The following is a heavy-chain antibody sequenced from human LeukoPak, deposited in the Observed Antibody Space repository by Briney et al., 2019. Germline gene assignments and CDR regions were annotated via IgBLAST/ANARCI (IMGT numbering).Heavy chain of an antibody. J-gene: IGHJ5*02. V-gene: IGHV3-11*01. CDR1: GFTFSDYY. Sequence: GGSLRLSCAASGFTFSDYYMSWIRQAPGKGLEWVSYISSSGSTKYYADSVKGRFTISRDNAKNSLYLQMNSLRAEDTAVYYCARYIVVVPAAIPGSGWFDPWGQGTLVTVSS. CDR2: ISSSGSTK. CDR3: ARYIVVVPAAIPGSGWFDP. D-gene: IGHD2-2*02.